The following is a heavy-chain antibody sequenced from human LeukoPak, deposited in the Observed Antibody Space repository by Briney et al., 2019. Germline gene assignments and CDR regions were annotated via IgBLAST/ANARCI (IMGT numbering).Heavy chain of an antibody. Sequence: GASVKVSCKASGYTFTGYYMHWVRQAPGQGLEWMGWINPNSGGTNYTQKLQGRLTMTRDTSTSTAYMELRGLKSDDTAIYYCARELYASGLGDYWGQGTLVTVSS. CDR1: GYTFTGYY. J-gene: IGHJ4*02. D-gene: IGHD3-10*01. V-gene: IGHV1-2*02. CDR3: ARELYASGLGDY. CDR2: INPNSGGT.